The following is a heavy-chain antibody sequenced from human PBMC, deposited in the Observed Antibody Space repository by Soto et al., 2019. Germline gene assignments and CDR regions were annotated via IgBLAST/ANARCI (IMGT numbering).Heavy chain of an antibody. CDR2: ISGSGGST. J-gene: IGHJ5*02. Sequence: GGSLRLSCAASGFTFSSYAMSWVRQAPGKGLEWVSAISGSGGSTYYADSVKGRFTISRDNSKNTLYLQMNSLRAEDTAVYYCAKAGYYYDSSGYNNWFDPWGQGTQVTVSS. D-gene: IGHD3-22*01. V-gene: IGHV3-23*01. CDR3: AKAGYYYDSSGYNNWFDP. CDR1: GFTFSSYA.